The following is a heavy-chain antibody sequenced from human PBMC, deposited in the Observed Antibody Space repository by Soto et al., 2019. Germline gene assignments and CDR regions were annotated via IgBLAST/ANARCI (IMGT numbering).Heavy chain of an antibody. CDR2: IYYSGST. CDR1: GGSISSYY. CDR3: ARDGPYITGTHPDAFDI. V-gene: IGHV4-59*01. J-gene: IGHJ3*02. Sequence: SETLSLTCTVSGGSISSYYWSWIRQPPGKGLEWIGYIYYSGSTNYNPSLKSRVTISVDTSKNQFSLKLSSVTAADTAVYYCARDGPYITGTHPDAFDIWGQGTMVTVSS. D-gene: IGHD1-20*01.